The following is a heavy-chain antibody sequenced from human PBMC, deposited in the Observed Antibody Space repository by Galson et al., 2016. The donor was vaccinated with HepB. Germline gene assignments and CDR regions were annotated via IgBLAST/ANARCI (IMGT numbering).Heavy chain of an antibody. CDR1: GFMFNRYW. V-gene: IGHV3-23*01. J-gene: IGHJ4*02. D-gene: IGHD2-2*01. Sequence: SLRLSCAASGFMFNRYWMSWVRQAPGKGLEVVSSISRSGDSTDYADSVKGRFTISRDNSKNTLSLQMNSLTADDTAIYYCVQGSTAPAVWGQGTLVTVSS. CDR3: VQGSTAPAV. CDR2: ISRSGDST.